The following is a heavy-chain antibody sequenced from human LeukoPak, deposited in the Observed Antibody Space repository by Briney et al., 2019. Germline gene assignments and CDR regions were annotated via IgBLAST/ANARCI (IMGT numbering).Heavy chain of an antibody. CDR3: ARRGDGGRSFDY. D-gene: IGHD4-23*01. J-gene: IGHJ4*02. Sequence: GGSLRLSCAASGFTFSSYAMSWVRQAPGKGLEWVSAISGSGGSTYYADSVKGRFTISRDNSKNTLYLQVNSLRAEDTAVYYCARRGDGGRSFDYWGQGTLVTVSS. V-gene: IGHV3-23*01. CDR1: GFTFSSYA. CDR2: ISGSGGST.